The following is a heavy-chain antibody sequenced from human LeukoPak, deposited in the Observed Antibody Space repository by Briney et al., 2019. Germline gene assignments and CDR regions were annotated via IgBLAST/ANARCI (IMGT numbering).Heavy chain of an antibody. V-gene: IGHV1-69*13. CDR1: GGTFSSYA. J-gene: IGHJ4*02. CDR2: IIPIFGTA. D-gene: IGHD3-10*01. Sequence: ASVKVSCKASGGTFSSYAISWVRQAPGQGLEWMGGIIPIFGTANYAQKFQGRVTITADESTSTAYMELSSLRSEDTAVYYCARTITMVRGVIIQNYYFDYWGQGTLVTVSS. CDR3: ARTITMVRGVIIQNYYFDY.